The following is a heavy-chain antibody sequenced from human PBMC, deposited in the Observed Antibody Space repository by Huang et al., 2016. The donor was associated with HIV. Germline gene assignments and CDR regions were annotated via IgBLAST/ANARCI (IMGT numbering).Heavy chain of an antibody. J-gene: IGHJ4*02. CDR3: ARQLYDSTGYLMGARLHD. Sequence: QVQLVQSGGEVKKVGSSVKVSCKASGGTFSRNAISWVRQAPGQGLEWMGQILPICGTAKYAQKFQGRVTITADISTSTLYMDLSSLRSEDTAVYYCARQLYDSTGYLMGARLHDWGQGTLVTVSS. V-gene: IGHV1-69*13. D-gene: IGHD3-22*01. CDR2: ILPICGTA. CDR1: GGTFSRNA.